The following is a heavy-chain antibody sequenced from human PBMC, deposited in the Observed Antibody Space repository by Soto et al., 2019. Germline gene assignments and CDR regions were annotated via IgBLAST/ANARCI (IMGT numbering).Heavy chain of an antibody. V-gene: IGHV3-30*04. CDR2: ISYDGSNK. Sequence: GGSLRLSCGASGFTFSRHTMHWVRQAPGKGLEWMASISYDGSNKYYADSVKGRFTISRDNSKNTLSVQMDSLRAEDTAVYYCARDRLRLGELSLLGYFDYWGQGTLVTVSS. D-gene: IGHD3-16*02. J-gene: IGHJ4*02. CDR3: ARDRLRLGELSLLGYFDY. CDR1: GFTFSRHT.